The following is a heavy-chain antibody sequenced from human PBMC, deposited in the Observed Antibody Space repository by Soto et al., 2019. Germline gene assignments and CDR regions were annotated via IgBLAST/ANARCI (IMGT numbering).Heavy chain of an antibody. V-gene: IGHV1-2*02. CDR3: ASPEEGLTTYYYYCMDV. Sequence: GATVKVSCKASGYTFTGYYMHWVRQAPGQGLECMGWINPNSGGTNSAQNFQGRVTMTRDTSISTAYTELSSLRSDDTAVYYCASPEEGLTTYYYYCMDVWSQGTSVTVSS. J-gene: IGHJ6*02. D-gene: IGHD4-4*01. CDR1: GYTFTGYY. CDR2: INPNSGGT.